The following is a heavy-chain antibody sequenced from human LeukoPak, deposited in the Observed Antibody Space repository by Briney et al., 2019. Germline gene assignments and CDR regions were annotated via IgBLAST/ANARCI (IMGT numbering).Heavy chain of an antibody. CDR3: ASSRRYSYGFSTDY. Sequence: SETLSLTCTVSGGSISSSSYYWGWIRQPPGKGLEWIGSIYYSGSTYYNPSLKSRVTISVDTSKNQFSLKLSSVTAADTAVYYCASSRRYSYGFSTDYWGQGTLVTVSS. J-gene: IGHJ4*02. D-gene: IGHD5-18*01. CDR2: IYYSGST. CDR1: GGSISSSSYY. V-gene: IGHV4-39*07.